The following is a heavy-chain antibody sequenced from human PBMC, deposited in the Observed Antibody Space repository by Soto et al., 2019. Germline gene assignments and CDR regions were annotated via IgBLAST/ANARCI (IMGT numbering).Heavy chain of an antibody. Sequence: GGSLRLSCAVSGFTFTSFGMIWVRQAPGKGLEWVSFIGSGGSTYYADSVKGRFTISRDNSKNTLYLQMNSLRAEDTAVYYCARDAATYCSSTSCYVTVYYGMDVWGQGTTVTVSS. CDR3: ARDAATYCSSTSCYVTVYYGMDV. CDR2: IGSGGST. J-gene: IGHJ6*02. D-gene: IGHD2-2*01. CDR1: GFTFTSFG. V-gene: IGHV3-23*01.